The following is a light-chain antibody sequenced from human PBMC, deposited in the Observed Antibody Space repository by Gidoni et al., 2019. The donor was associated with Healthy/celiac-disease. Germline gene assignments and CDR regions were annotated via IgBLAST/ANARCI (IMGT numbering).Light chain of an antibody. J-gene: IGKJ4*01. CDR2: DAD. V-gene: IGKV3-11*01. Sequence: EIVSTQSPATLSVSPGERATLSCRASQSVSIYLAWYQQKPGQAPRLLIYDADNRATGIPARFSGSGSGKEFTLTISSLEPEDFAVYYCQQRSNWRVTFXGXTKVEIK. CDR3: QQRSNWRVT. CDR1: QSVSIY.